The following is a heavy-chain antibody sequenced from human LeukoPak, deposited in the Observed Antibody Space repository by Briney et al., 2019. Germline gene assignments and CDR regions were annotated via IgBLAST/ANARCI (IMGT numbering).Heavy chain of an antibody. CDR3: ARAGKDYDFWSGDNWFDP. J-gene: IGHJ5*02. V-gene: IGHV4-34*01. D-gene: IGHD3-3*01. CDR2: INHSGST. CDR1: GGSFSGYY. Sequence: PSETLSLTCAVYGGSFSGYYWSWIRQPPGKGLEWIGEINHSGSTNYNPSLKSRVTISVDTSKNQFSLKLSSVTAADTAVYYCARAGKDYDFWSGDNWFDPWGQGTLVTVSS.